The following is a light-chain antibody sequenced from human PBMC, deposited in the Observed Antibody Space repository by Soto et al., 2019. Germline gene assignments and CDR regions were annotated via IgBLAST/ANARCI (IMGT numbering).Light chain of an antibody. V-gene: IGKV3-15*01. CDR3: QQLNSYPLT. CDR2: GAS. J-gene: IGKJ3*01. CDR1: QNVRSN. Sequence: EIVMTQSPATLSVSPGERATLSCRASQNVRSNLAWYQQKPGQAPRLLIYGASTRATGIPARFSGRGSGTEFILTISSLQSEDFAVYYCQQLNSYPLTFGPGTTVDIK.